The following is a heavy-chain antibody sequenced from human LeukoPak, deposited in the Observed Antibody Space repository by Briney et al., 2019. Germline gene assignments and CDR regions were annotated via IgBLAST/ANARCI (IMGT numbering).Heavy chain of an antibody. CDR1: GGSISSYY. V-gene: IGHV4-59*01. D-gene: IGHD6-19*01. J-gene: IGHJ4*02. CDR2: IYYSGST. Sequence: TASETLSLTCTVSGGSISSYYWSWIRQPPGKGLEWIGYIYYSGSTNYNPSLKSRVTISVDTSKNQFSLKLSSVTAADTAVYYCARGSYSSGWYLLGYWGQGTLVTVSS. CDR3: ARGSYSSGWYLLGY.